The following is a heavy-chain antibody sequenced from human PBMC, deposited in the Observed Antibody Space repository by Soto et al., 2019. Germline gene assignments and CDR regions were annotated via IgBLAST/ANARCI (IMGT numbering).Heavy chain of an antibody. CDR2: INHSGST. J-gene: IGHJ3*02. CDR1: GGSFSGYY. CDR3: ARVTGSKRDDAFDI. Sequence: FAVYGGSFSGYYWSWIRQPPGKGLEWIGEINHSGSTNYNPSLKSRVTISVDTSKNQFSLKLSSVTAADTAVYYCARVTGSKRDDAFDIWGQGTMVTVSS. V-gene: IGHV4-34*01. D-gene: IGHD3-9*01.